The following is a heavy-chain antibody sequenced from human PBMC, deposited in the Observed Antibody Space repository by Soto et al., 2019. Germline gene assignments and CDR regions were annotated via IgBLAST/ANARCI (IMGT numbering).Heavy chain of an antibody. D-gene: IGHD3-10*01. CDR3: ATGLLWFGELPDYYYYGMDV. Sequence: ASVKVSCKVSGYTLTELSMHWVRQAPGKGLEWMGGFDPEDGETIYAQKFQGRVTMTGDTSTDTAYMELSSLRSEDTAVYYCATGLLWFGELPDYYYYGMDVWGQGTTVTVSS. CDR2: FDPEDGET. CDR1: GYTLTELS. J-gene: IGHJ6*02. V-gene: IGHV1-24*01.